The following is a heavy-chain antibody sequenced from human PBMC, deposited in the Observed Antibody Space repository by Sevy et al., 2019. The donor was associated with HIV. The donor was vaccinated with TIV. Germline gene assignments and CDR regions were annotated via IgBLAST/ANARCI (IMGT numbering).Heavy chain of an antibody. V-gene: IGHV3-23*01. CDR3: AKDGTYCSGGSCYRNGWFDP. J-gene: IGHJ5*02. Sequence: GGSLRLSCAASGFTFSSYAMSWVRQAPGKGLVWVSAISGSGGSTYYADSVKGRFTISRDNSKNTLYLQMNSLRAEDTAVYYCAKDGTYCSGGSCYRNGWFDPWGQGTLVTVSS. CDR1: GFTFSSYA. CDR2: ISGSGGST. D-gene: IGHD2-15*01.